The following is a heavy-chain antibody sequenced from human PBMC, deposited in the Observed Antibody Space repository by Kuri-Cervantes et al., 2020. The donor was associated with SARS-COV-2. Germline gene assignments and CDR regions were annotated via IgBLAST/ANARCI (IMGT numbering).Heavy chain of an antibody. Sequence: SETLSLTCTVSGGSISSGDYYWSWIRQPPGKGLEWIRNIYYSGSTYYNLYLKSRVTISVDTSKNQFSLKLSSVTAADTAVYYCARGYITGTTVAYDPWGQGTLVTVSS. CDR2: IYYSGST. V-gene: IGHV4-30-4*08. CDR1: GGSISSGDYY. D-gene: IGHD1-7*01. J-gene: IGHJ5*02. CDR3: ARGYITGTTVAYDP.